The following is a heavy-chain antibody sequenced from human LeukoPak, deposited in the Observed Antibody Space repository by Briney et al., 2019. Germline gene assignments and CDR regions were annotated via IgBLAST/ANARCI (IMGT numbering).Heavy chain of an antibody. CDR1: GDRVSTNTAA. CDR3: AREKVVIAATHYYGMDV. D-gene: IGHD2-15*01. V-gene: IGHV6-1*01. CDR2: TYYRSKWYN. J-gene: IGHJ6*02. Sequence: SQTLSLTCAISGDRVSTNTAAWSWIRQSPSRGLEWLGRTYYRSKWYNYYAGSVKSRIIFNPDTSKNQFSLQLNSVTPEDTAVYYCAREKVVIAATHYYGMDVWGQGTTDTVSS.